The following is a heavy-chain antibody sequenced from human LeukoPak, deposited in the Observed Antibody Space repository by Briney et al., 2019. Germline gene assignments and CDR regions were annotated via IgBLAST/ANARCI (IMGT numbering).Heavy chain of an antibody. CDR1: GGSISSYY. J-gene: IGHJ4*02. D-gene: IGHD2-2*02. CDR3: ARSQELLYAVDY. Sequence: SEALSLTCTVSGGSISSYYWSWIRQPPGKGLEWIGYIYYSGSTNYNPSLKSRVTISVDTSKNQFSLKLSSVTAADTAVYYCARSQELLYAVDYWGQGTLVTVSS. V-gene: IGHV4-59*01. CDR2: IYYSGST.